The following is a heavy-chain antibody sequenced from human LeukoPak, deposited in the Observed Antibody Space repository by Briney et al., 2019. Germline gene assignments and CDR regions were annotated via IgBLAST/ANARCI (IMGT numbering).Heavy chain of an antibody. CDR2: IWYDGSNK. CDR1: GFTFSSYG. Sequence: PGRSLRLSCAASGFTFSSYGMHWVRQAPGKGLEWVAVIWYDGSNKYYADSVKGRFTISRDNSKNTLYLQMNSLRAEDTAVYYCARGSDSSTFRPCDSWGQGTLVTVSS. V-gene: IGHV3-33*01. J-gene: IGHJ5*01. CDR3: ARGSDSSTFRPCDS. D-gene: IGHD6-13*01.